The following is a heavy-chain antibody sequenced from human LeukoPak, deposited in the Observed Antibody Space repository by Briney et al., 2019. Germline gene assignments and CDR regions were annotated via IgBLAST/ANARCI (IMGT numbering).Heavy chain of an antibody. CDR1: GYTFTSYA. Sequence: ASVKVSCKASGYTFTSYAMHWVRQAPGQRLEWMGWINAGNGNTKYSQKFQGRVTITRDTSASTAYMELSSLRSEDTAVYYCARVYDSSSYHRDAFDIWGQGTMVTVSS. CDR3: ARVYDSSSYHRDAFDI. V-gene: IGHV1-3*01. CDR2: INAGNGNT. D-gene: IGHD3-22*01. J-gene: IGHJ3*02.